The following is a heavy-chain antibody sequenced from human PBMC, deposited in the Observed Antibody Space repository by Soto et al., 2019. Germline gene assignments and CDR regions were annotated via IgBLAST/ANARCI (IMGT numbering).Heavy chain of an antibody. Sequence: QVQLQQWGAGLLKPSETLSLTCAVYGGSFSGYYWSWIRQPPGKGLEWIGDINLSGSTNYNPSLKRRVTIPVDTSKNTCSLQLGSVTAADTAVYYCARAGGLSLWFGELAGGMDVWGQGTTVTVSS. J-gene: IGHJ6*02. CDR1: GGSFSGYY. CDR2: INLSGST. CDR3: ARAGGLSLWFGELAGGMDV. V-gene: IGHV4-34*01. D-gene: IGHD3-10*01.